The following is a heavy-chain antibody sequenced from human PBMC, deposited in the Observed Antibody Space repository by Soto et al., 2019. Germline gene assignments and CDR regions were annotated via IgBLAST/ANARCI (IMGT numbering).Heavy chain of an antibody. D-gene: IGHD3-22*01. CDR2: IIPIFGTA. V-gene: IGHV1-69*13. Sequence: SVKVSCKGSGGTFSSYAISWVRQAPGQGLEWMGGIIPIFGTANYAQKFQGRVTITADESTSTAYMELSSLRSEDTAVYYCARVTPYYYDSSGQAPNDAFDIWGQGTMVTVSS. CDR3: ARVTPYYYDSSGQAPNDAFDI. CDR1: GGTFSSYA. J-gene: IGHJ3*02.